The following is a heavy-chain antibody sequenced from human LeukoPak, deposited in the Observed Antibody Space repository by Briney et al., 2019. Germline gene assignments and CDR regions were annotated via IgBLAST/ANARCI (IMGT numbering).Heavy chain of an antibody. V-gene: IGHV1-2*02. J-gene: IGHJ4*02. CDR3: ARASGGSSGYYSTDY. Sequence: ASVKVSCKASGYTFTGYYMHWVRQAPGQGLEWMGWINPNSGGTNYAQKFQGRVTMTRDTSISTAYTELSRLRSDDTAVYYCARASGGSSGYYSTDYWGQGTLVTVSS. D-gene: IGHD3-22*01. CDR2: INPNSGGT. CDR1: GYTFTGYY.